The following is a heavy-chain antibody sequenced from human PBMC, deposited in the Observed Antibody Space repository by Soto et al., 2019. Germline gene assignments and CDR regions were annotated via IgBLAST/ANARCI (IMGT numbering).Heavy chain of an antibody. CDR2: IKQDGSEK. CDR3: ASHGFRGVIPYFDY. V-gene: IGHV3-7*05. Sequence: PGGSLRLSCAASGFTFSSYWMSWVRQAPGKGLEWVANIKQDGSEKYYVDSVKGRFTISRDNAKNSLYLQMNSLRAEDTAVYYCASHGFRGVIPYFDYWGQGTLVTVSS. J-gene: IGHJ4*02. D-gene: IGHD3-10*01. CDR1: GFTFSSYW.